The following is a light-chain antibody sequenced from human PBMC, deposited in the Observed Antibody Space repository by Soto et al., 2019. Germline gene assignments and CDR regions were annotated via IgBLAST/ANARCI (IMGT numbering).Light chain of an antibody. J-gene: IGKJ4*01. Sequence: DIQMTQSPSSLSASVGDRVTITCRASQSISSYLNWYQHKPGKAPKLLIYAASSLQSGVPSRFSGSGSGTDFTLTISSLQPEDFATYYCQQSYTTLGDNFGGGTKVEIK. CDR2: AAS. V-gene: IGKV1-39*01. CDR1: QSISSY. CDR3: QQSYTTLGDN.